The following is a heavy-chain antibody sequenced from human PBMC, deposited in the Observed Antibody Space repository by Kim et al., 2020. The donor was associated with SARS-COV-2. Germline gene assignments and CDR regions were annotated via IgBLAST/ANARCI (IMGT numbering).Heavy chain of an antibody. CDR3: ARLLQGSYVGGAFDI. V-gene: IGHV5-51*01. J-gene: IGHJ3*02. D-gene: IGHD3-10*01. CDR1: GYSFTSYW. CDR2: IYPGDSDT. Sequence: GESLKISCKGSGYSFTSYWIGWVRQMPGKGLEWMGIIYPGDSDTSYSPSFQGQVTISADKSISTAYLQWSSLKASDTAMYYCARLLQGSYVGGAFDIWGQGTMVTVSS.